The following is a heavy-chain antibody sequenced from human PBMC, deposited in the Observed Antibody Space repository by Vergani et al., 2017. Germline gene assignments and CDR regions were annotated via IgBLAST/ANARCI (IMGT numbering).Heavy chain of an antibody. CDR2: IYYSGST. Sequence: QVQLQESGPGLVKPSQTLSLTCTVSGGSISSGGYYWSWIRQHPGKGLECIGYIYYSGSTYYNPSLKGRVTISVDTSKNQFSLKLSSVTAADTAVYYCARVQEGLNNWFDPWGQGTLVTVSS. CDR1: GGSISSGGYY. J-gene: IGHJ5*02. CDR3: ARVQEGLNNWFDP. V-gene: IGHV4-31*03.